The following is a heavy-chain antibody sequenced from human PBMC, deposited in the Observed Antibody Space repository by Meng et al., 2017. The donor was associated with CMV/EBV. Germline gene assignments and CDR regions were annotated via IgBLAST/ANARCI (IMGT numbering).Heavy chain of an antibody. D-gene: IGHD4-17*01. Sequence: LVGVGGGLVQPGGSLRLSCAASGLPISKYWMSWVRQAPGKGLEWVANIKNDGSERYYVDSVKGRFSISRDNADNSLYLQMNNLRAEDTAVYYCRLGHYSQDWGQGTLVTVSS. CDR1: GLPISKYW. V-gene: IGHV3-7*02. CDR2: IKNDGSER. CDR3: RLGHYSQD. J-gene: IGHJ4*02.